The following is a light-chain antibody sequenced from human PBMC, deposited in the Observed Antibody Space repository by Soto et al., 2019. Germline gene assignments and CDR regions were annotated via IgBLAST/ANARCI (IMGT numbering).Light chain of an antibody. V-gene: IGKV1-9*01. J-gene: IGKJ3*01. Sequence: IQLTQSPSSLSASVGDRVTITCRASQGIINYLAWYQQKPGKAPKLLIYGASTLQSGVPSRFGGSGSGTDLTLTVSRLQPEDLATYYCQQLFMYPPTFGPGTKVDIK. CDR1: QGIINY. CDR2: GAS. CDR3: QQLFMYPPT.